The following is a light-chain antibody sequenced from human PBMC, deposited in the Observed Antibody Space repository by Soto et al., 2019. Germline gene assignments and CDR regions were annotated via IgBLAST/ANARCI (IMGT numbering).Light chain of an antibody. J-gene: IGKJ1*01. CDR2: GAS. V-gene: IGKV1-6*02. Sequence: AIRLTQSPSSLSASVGDRVTITCRASQGIGTELGWYQLKPGKAPKLLVYGASTLKSGVLPRFSGRGSGTDFTLTISSLQPDDFATYYCLQDFSYPRTFGQRTKVEIK. CDR3: LQDFSYPRT. CDR1: QGIGTE.